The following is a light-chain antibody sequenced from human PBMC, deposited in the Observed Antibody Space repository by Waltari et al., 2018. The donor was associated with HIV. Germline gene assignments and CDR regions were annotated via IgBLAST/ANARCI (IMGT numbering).Light chain of an antibody. CDR2: EVT. CDR1: SSDIGGYNY. CDR3: SSFAPTNKFYVL. V-gene: IGLV2-8*01. J-gene: IGLJ2*01. Sequence: QSTLTQPPSASGSPGQSVTIPCTGTSSDIGGYNYVSWYHQHPGKAPKLIMTEVTKRPSGVPDRFSGSKSGNTASLTVSGLQADDEALYYCSSFAPTNKFYVLFGGGTTLTVL.